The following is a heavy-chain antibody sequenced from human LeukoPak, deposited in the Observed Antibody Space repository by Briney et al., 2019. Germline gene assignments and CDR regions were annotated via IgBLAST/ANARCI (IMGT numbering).Heavy chain of an antibody. CDR2: VYSGGST. J-gene: IGHJ3*02. D-gene: IGHD3-22*01. CDR1: GFTVSRSY. Sequence: GGSLRLSCAASGFTVSRSYMSWVRQAPGRGLEWVAVVYSGGSTYYADSVKGRFTISRDNSKNTLYLQMNSMRPEDTAVYYCAKDSSGYSLSAFDIWGQGTMVTVSS. CDR3: AKDSSGYSLSAFDI. V-gene: IGHV3-53*01.